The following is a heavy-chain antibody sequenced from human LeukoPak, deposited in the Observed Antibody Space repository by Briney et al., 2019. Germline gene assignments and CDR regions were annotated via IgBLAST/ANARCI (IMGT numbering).Heavy chain of an antibody. J-gene: IGHJ5*02. CDR1: GGSFNDYY. CDR3: ARLGRYSYAAGDT. D-gene: IGHD5-18*01. V-gene: IGHV4-34*01. CDR2: INHSRNT. Sequence: SETLSLTCVVYGGSFNDYYWSWVRHSPEKGLEWIGEINHSRNTNYTPSLKSRLTISVDTSRHQFSLKLNSVTAADTAVYFCARLGRYSYAAGDTWGQGTLVTVPA.